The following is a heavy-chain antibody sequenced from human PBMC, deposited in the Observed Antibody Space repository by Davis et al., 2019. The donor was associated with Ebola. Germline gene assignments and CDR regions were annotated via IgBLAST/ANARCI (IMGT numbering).Heavy chain of an antibody. D-gene: IGHD5-12*01. J-gene: IGHJ4*02. V-gene: IGHV4-59*01. CDR3: ARDRGYSGYDVFDY. Sequence: PSETLSLTCAVYGGSFSGYYWSWIRQPPGKGLEWIGYIYYSGSTNYNPSLKSRVTISVDTSKNQFSLKLSSVTAADTAVYYCARDRGYSGYDVFDYWGQGTLVTVSS. CDR2: IYYSGST. CDR1: GGSFSGYY.